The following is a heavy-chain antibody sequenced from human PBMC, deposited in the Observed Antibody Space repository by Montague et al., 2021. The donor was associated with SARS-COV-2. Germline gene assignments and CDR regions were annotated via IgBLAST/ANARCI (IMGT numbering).Heavy chain of an antibody. D-gene: IGHD3-3*01. J-gene: IGHJ6*02. CDR2: MYYSGST. CDR1: GGSISNYY. Sequence: SETLSLTCTVSGGSISNYYWSWIRQSPGKGLEWIAYMYYSGSTKHNPSLKSRATISVDTSKNQFSLTLSSMTAADTAVYYCARARGGTIVGVIGAYYGMDIWGQGTTVTVS. V-gene: IGHV4-59*01. CDR3: ARARGGTIVGVIGAYYGMDI.